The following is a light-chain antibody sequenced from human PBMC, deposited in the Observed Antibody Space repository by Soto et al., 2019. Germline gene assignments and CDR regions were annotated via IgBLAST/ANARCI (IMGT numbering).Light chain of an antibody. J-gene: IGKJ5*01. Sequence: DMQMTQSPSTLSGSVGDRVTITCRASQTISSWLAWYQQKPGKAPKLLIYAASSLQSGVPSRFSGSGSGTDFTLNISNLQPEDFATYYCQQANSFPITFGQGTRLEIK. V-gene: IGKV1-12*01. CDR2: AAS. CDR3: QQANSFPIT. CDR1: QTISSW.